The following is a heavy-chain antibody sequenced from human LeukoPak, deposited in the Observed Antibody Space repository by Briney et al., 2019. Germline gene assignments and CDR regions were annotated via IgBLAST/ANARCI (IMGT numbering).Heavy chain of an antibody. CDR1: GFTFSSCA. CDR3: ARHYYGSGSS. J-gene: IGHJ5*02. V-gene: IGHV3-23*01. D-gene: IGHD3-10*01. Sequence: GGSLRLSCAASGFTFSSCAMSWVRQAPGKGLEWVSAISGSDTRTYYADSVKGRFTISRDNSKNTLYLQMNSLRAEDTAVYYCARHYYGSGSSWGQGTLVTVSS. CDR2: ISGSDTRT.